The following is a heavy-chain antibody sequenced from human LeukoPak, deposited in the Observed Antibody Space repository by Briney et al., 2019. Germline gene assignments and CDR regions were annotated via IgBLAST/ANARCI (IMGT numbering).Heavy chain of an antibody. CDR3: AKHEGSGYYDTIDY. Sequence: GGSLRLSCEASGFNFNTYSMAWVRQAPGKGLECVSIISRASESIFYADSVKGRFTISRDNAKNSLYLQMNGLRAEDTAVYYCAKHEGSGYYDTIDYWGQGTLVTVSS. CDR1: GFNFNTYS. CDR2: ISRASESI. D-gene: IGHD3-22*01. V-gene: IGHV3-21*04. J-gene: IGHJ4*02.